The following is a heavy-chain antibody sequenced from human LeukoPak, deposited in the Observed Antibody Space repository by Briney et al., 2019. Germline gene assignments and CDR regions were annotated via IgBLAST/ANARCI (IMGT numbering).Heavy chain of an antibody. D-gene: IGHD3-22*01. V-gene: IGHV1-69*13. J-gene: IGHJ6*02. CDR3: ARNHAYYYDSSGYSMDV. CDR1: GGTFSSYA. Sequence: SVKVSCKASGGTFSSYAISWVRQAPGQGLEWMGGIIPIFGTANYAQKFQGRVTITADESTSTAYMEPSSLRSEDTAVYYCARNHAYYYDSSGYSMDVWGQGTTVTVSS. CDR2: IIPIFGTA.